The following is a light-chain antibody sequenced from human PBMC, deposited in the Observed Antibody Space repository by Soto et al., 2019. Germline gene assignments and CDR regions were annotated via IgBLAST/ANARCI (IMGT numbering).Light chain of an antibody. CDR3: QRCDTYVGYT. J-gene: IGKJ2*01. CDR1: QTINNK. CDR2: DGY. Sequence: DIPMTKSPSTLYAPVGNRVTITNRANQTINNKLAWYHKKPGKAPKLLIYDGYTLESGVPSRFSGSGSGTEFTRTIVSLPPDGFANYDCQRCDTYVGYTFGQGTKLDIK. V-gene: IGKV1-5*01.